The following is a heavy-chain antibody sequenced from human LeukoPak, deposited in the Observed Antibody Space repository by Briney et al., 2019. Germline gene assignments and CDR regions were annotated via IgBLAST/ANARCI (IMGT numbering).Heavy chain of an antibody. CDR1: GFTVSSNY. CDR3: AREGSGSYYYGSGSYYFFDY. Sequence: GGSLRLSCAASGFTVSSNYMSWVRQAPGKGLEWVSVIYSGGITYYADSVKGRFTISRDNSKNTLYLQMNSLRAEDTAVYYCAREGSGSYYYGSGSYYFFDYWGQGTLVTVSS. CDR2: IYSGGIT. J-gene: IGHJ4*02. V-gene: IGHV3-66*01. D-gene: IGHD3-10*01.